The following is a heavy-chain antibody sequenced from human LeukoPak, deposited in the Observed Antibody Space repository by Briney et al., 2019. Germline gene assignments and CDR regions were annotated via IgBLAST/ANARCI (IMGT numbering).Heavy chain of an antibody. CDR3: AKDHGRQLVPGLNFDY. CDR2: ISGSGGST. D-gene: IGHD6-6*01. V-gene: IGHV3-23*01. CDR1: GFTFSSYA. Sequence: GGSLRLSCAASGFTFSSYAMSWVRQAPGKGLEWVSAISGSGGSTYYADSVKGRFTISRDNSKNTLYLQMNSLRAEDTAVYYCAKDHGRQLVPGLNFDYWGQGTLVTVSS. J-gene: IGHJ4*02.